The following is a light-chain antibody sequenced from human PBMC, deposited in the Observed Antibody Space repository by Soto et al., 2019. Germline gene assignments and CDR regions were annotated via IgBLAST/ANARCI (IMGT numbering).Light chain of an antibody. J-gene: IGLJ2*01. CDR3: AAWDGSLNNVL. CDR1: GSSIGTNT. CDR2: GDN. Sequence: QSVLTQPPSASGTPGQRDTISCSGGGSSIGTNTVNWYRQLPGTAPKLVIFGDNQRPSGVPDRFSGSKSGTSASLAISGLQSEDEADYYCAAWDGSLNNVLFGGGTKLTVL. V-gene: IGLV1-44*01.